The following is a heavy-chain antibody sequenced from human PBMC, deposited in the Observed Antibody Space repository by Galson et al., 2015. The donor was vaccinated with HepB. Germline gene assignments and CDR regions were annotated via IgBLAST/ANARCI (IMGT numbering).Heavy chain of an antibody. CDR2: ISAYNGNT. D-gene: IGHD2-2*01. V-gene: IGHV1-18*04. Sequence: SVKVSCKASGYTFTNYGISWVRQAPGQGLEWMGWISAYNGNTNYAQNFQGRVTMTTDTSTSTVYMELRSLRSDDTAAYYCATTRGYCSTSSCYGWFDPWGQGTLVTVSS. CDR1: GYTFTNYG. CDR3: ATTRGYCSTSSCYGWFDP. J-gene: IGHJ5*02.